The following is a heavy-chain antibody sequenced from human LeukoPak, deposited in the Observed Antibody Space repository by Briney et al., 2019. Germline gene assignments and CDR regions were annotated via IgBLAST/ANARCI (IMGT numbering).Heavy chain of an antibody. V-gene: IGHV4-4*07. CDR2: IYTSGST. J-gene: IGHJ3*02. CDR3: ARALGYYYDSSGYDAFDI. D-gene: IGHD3-22*01. CDR1: GGSISSYY. Sequence: SETLSLTCTVSGGSISSYYWSWIRQPAGKGLEWIGRIYTSGSTNYNPSLKSRVTMSVDTSKNQFSLKLSSVTAADTTVYYCARALGYYYDSSGYDAFDIWGQGTMVTVSS.